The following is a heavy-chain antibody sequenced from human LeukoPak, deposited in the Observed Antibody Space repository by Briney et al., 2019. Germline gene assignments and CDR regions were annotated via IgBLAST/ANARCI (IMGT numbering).Heavy chain of an antibody. CDR1: GGTFSSYA. D-gene: IGHD5-18*01. J-gene: IGHJ4*02. Sequence: ASVKVSCKASGGTFSSYAISWVRQAPGQGLEWMGGIISIFGTANYAQKFQGRVTITADESTSTAYMELSSLRSEDTAVYYCAGIGYSYGHFDYWGQGTLVTVSS. CDR3: AGIGYSYGHFDY. V-gene: IGHV1-69*13. CDR2: IISIFGTA.